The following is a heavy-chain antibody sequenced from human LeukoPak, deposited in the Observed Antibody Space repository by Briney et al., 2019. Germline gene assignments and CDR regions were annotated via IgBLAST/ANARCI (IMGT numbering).Heavy chain of an antibody. Sequence: GGSLRLSCAASGFAFRSFGMHWVRQAPGRGLEWVGVIWYDGSKKIYADSVKGRFTISRDNSKNTSYLHMNRVRVEDTAVYYCTKAVPLDDGDYMGDYWGQGVLVSVSS. CDR2: IWYDGSKK. CDR1: GFAFRSFG. J-gene: IGHJ4*02. CDR3: TKAVPLDDGDYMGDY. V-gene: IGHV3-33*06. D-gene: IGHD4-17*01.